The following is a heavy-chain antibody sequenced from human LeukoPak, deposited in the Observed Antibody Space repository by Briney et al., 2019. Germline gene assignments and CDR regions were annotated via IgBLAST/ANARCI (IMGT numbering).Heavy chain of an antibody. Sequence: ASVKVSCKASGYTFTSYDINWVRQATGQGLEWMGWMNPNSGNTGYAQKFQGRVTMTRNTSISTAYMELGSLRSEDTAVYYCARAVVVPAAISLFGYYYYYGMDVWGQGTTVSVCS. CDR3: ARAVVVPAAISLFGYYYYYGMDV. CDR2: MNPNSGNT. V-gene: IGHV1-8*01. J-gene: IGHJ6*02. D-gene: IGHD2-2*01. CDR1: GYTFTSYD.